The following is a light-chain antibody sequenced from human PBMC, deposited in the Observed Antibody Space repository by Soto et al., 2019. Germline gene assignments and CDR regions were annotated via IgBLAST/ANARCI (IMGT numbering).Light chain of an antibody. J-gene: IGLJ2*01. CDR3: SSYTSSSTL. CDR2: DVS. V-gene: IGLV2-14*03. CDR1: SSDVGGYNY. Sequence: QPVLTQPASVSGSPGQSITISCTGTSSDVGGYNYVSWYQQHPGKAPKLMIYDVSYRPSGVSNRFSGSKSGNTASLTISGLQAEDEADYYCSSYTSSSTLFGGGTKLTVL.